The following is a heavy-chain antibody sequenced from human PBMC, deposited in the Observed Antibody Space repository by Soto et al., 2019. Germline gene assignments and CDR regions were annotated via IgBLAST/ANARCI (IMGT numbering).Heavy chain of an antibody. CDR2: IYYSGST. Sequence: SETLSLTCTVSGGSISSYYWSWIRQPPGKGLEWIGYIYYSGSTNYNPSLKSRVTISVDTSKNQFSLKLSSVTAADTAVYYCARHFRTFDIVATMAPYYYYMDVWGKGTTVTVSS. CDR3: ARHFRTFDIVATMAPYYYYMDV. V-gene: IGHV4-59*08. D-gene: IGHD5-12*01. CDR1: GGSISSYY. J-gene: IGHJ6*03.